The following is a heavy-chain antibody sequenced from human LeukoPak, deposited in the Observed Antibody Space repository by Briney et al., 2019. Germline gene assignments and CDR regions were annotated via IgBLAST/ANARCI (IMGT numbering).Heavy chain of an antibody. CDR2: IHPSGAL. CDR3: ARGTDPYKVAY. D-gene: IGHD1-1*01. V-gene: IGHV4-34*01. Sequence: SETLSLTCAVYGGSFSGYFWSWIRQSPGKGLEWIGEIHPSGALHYNPSLESRINISPDTSMSQFSLKMSSVTIADTAVYYCARGTDPYKVAYWGPGTLVTVSS. J-gene: IGHJ4*02. CDR1: GGSFSGYF.